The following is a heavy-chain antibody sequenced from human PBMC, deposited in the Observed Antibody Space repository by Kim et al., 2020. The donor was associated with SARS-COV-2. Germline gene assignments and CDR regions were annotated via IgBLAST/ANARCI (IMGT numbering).Heavy chain of an antibody. Sequence: NPPLKGQVAISVDTSRNQISLKLSSVTAADTAVYYCASNYCYGSGSFYSYWGQGILVTVSS. J-gene: IGHJ4*02. D-gene: IGHD3-10*01. CDR3: ASNYCYGSGSFYSY. V-gene: IGHV4-4*09.